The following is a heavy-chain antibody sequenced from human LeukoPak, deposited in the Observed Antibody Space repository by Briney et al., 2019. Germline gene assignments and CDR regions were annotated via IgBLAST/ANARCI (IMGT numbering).Heavy chain of an antibody. CDR2: ISVYNDNT. Sequence: ASVNVSCKASGYIFSNYGITWVRQAPGQGLEGMGWISVYNDNTNYAQSLQDRVTIATDISTNTAYMELRKLRTDDTAVYYCAKDESSLLWVGETVDHWGQGTQVTVSS. CDR1: GYIFSNYG. CDR3: AKDESSLLWVGETVDH. D-gene: IGHD3-10*01. V-gene: IGHV1-18*01. J-gene: IGHJ4*02.